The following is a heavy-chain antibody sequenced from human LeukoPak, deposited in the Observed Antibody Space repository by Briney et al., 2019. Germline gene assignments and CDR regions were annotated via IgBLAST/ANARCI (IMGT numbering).Heavy chain of an antibody. CDR3: ARAEAAPSGFDY. D-gene: IGHD6-25*01. V-gene: IGHV1-2*02. J-gene: IGHJ4*02. CDR1: GYTFTGYY. Sequence: GASVKVSCKASGYTFTGYYMHWVRQAPGQGLEWMGWINPNSGGTNYVQKFQGRVTMTRDTSTSTAYMELSRLRSDDTAVYYCARAEAAPSGFDYWGQGTLVTVSS. CDR2: INPNSGGT.